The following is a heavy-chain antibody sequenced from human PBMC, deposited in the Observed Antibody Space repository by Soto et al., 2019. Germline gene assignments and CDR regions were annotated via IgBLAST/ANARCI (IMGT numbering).Heavy chain of an antibody. Sequence: TLSLTCTVSGGSISSGDYYWSWIRQPPGKGLEWIGYIYYSGSTYYNPSLKSRVTISVDTSKKQFSLKLRSVTAADTAVYYCARDLDTAMSRGAFDIWGQGTTVTVS. J-gene: IGHJ3*02. CDR2: IYYSGST. CDR1: GGSISSGDYY. D-gene: IGHD5-18*01. V-gene: IGHV4-30-4*01. CDR3: ARDLDTAMSRGAFDI.